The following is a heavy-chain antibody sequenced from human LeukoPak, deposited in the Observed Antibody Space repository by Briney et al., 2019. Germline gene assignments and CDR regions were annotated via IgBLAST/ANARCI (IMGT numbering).Heavy chain of an antibody. V-gene: IGHV3-53*01. D-gene: IGHD4-11*01. CDR3: ARAPTVTGSYYYYYMDV. CDR1: GFTVSSNY. Sequence: GGSLRLSCAASGFTVSSNYMSWVRQDPGKGLEWVSVIYSGGSTYYADSVKGRFTISRDNSKNTLYLQMNSLRAEDTAVYYCARAPTVTGSYYYYYMDVWGKGTTVTVSS. CDR2: IYSGGST. J-gene: IGHJ6*03.